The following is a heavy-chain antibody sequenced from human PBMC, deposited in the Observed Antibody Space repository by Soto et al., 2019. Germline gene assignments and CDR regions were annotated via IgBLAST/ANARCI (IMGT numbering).Heavy chain of an antibody. CDR2: INAGYGNT. CDR3: ARDTGDGTFDF. Sequence: ASVKVSCKASGYTFSSYAMHWVCKAPGQRLEWMGWINAGYGNTKSSQKFQDRVTISRDTSASTAYMELTSLRSEDTAVYYCARDTGDGTFDFWGQGTLVTVSS. CDR1: GYTFSSYA. V-gene: IGHV1-3*01. D-gene: IGHD7-27*01. J-gene: IGHJ4*02.